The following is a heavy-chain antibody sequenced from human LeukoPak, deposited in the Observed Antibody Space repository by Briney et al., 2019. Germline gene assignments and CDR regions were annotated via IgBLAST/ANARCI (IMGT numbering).Heavy chain of an antibody. D-gene: IGHD2-8*01. Sequence: GRSLRLSCVASGFPFSSYGMHWVRQAPGKGLEWVAVIWSVGGAEYYADSVRGRFTVSRDNSKNTLDLQMNSLRVEDTAVYYCARRNGYYLEYWGQGTLVTVSS. CDR2: IWSVGGAE. CDR3: ARRNGYYLEY. V-gene: IGHV3-33*01. CDR1: GFPFSSYG. J-gene: IGHJ4*02.